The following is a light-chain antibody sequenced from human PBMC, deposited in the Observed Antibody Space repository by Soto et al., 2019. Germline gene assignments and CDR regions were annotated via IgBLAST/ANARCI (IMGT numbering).Light chain of an antibody. Sequence: QSVLTQPASVYGSPGQSVAISCTGTSSDVGAYNYVSWYQQLPGKAPKLLIYDVSHRPSWVSDRFSGSKSGNTASLTISGLQAEDEGDYYCNSYTSSSTLYVFGTGTKVTVL. CDR1: SSDVGAYNY. CDR2: DVS. V-gene: IGLV2-14*01. CDR3: NSYTSSSTLYV. J-gene: IGLJ1*01.